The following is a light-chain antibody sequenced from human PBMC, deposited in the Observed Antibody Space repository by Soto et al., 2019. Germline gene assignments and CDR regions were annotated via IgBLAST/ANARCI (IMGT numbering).Light chain of an antibody. CDR3: QISNSAPPWT. Sequence: DIQMTQSPSSLSASVGDRVTIACRASQDSSNYLAWYQQKPGKSPKLLIYGASTLQSGVPSRFSGSGSGTDFTLTISSLQPEDVATYYCQISNSAPPWTFGQGTRVELK. V-gene: IGKV1-27*01. J-gene: IGKJ1*01. CDR2: GAS. CDR1: QDSSNY.